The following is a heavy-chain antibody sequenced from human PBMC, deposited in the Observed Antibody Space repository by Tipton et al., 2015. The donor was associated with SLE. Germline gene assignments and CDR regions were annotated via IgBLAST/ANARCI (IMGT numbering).Heavy chain of an antibody. Sequence: TLSLTCAVYGGSFRGYYWSWVRQPPGKGLEWIGEINHSESTTYNPSLRSRVTITIDTSRNQVSLELTSVTAADTGVYYCARGNPGESYDYWGQGTLVTVSS. CDR3: ARGNPGESYDY. CDR2: INHSEST. V-gene: IGHV4-34*01. D-gene: IGHD3-16*01. J-gene: IGHJ4*02. CDR1: GGSFRGYY.